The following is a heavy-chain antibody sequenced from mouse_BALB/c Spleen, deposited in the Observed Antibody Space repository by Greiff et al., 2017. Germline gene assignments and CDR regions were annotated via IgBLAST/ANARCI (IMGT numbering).Heavy chain of an antibody. CDR1: GYTFTSYW. V-gene: IGHV1-69*02. D-gene: IGHD2-2*01. Sequence: QVQLQQPGAELVRPGASVKLSCKASGYTFTSYWINWVKQRPGQGLEWIGNIYPSDSYTNYNQKFKDKATLTVDKSSSTAYMQLSSPTSEDSAVYYCTRRGYLYAMDYWGQGTSVTVSS. CDR3: TRRGYLYAMDY. CDR2: IYPSDSYT. J-gene: IGHJ4*01.